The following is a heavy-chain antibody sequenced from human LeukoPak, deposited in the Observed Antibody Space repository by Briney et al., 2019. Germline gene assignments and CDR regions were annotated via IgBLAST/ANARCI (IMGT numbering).Heavy chain of an antibody. J-gene: IGHJ4*02. D-gene: IGHD4-11*01. CDR1: GGSISSYY. V-gene: IGHV4-59*01. CDR3: ARSYRRNYFDY. Sequence: SETLSLTCTAAGGSISSYYWSWLRQPPGKGLEWIGYIYYSGSTNYNPSLKSRVTISVDTSKNQFSLKLSSVTAADTAVYYCARSYRRNYFDYWGQGTLVTVSS. CDR2: IYYSGST.